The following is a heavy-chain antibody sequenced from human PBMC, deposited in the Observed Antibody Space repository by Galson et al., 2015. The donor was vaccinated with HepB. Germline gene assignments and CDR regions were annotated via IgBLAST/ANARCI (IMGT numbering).Heavy chain of an antibody. CDR1: GFTFSSYA. Sequence: SLRLSCAASGFTFSSYAMHWVRQAPGKGLEWVAVISYDGSNKYYADSVKGRFTISRDNSKNTLYLQMNSLRAEDTAVYYCARDRLAVAGTRNSRYFDYWGQGTLVTVSS. J-gene: IGHJ4*02. CDR2: ISYDGSNK. D-gene: IGHD6-19*01. V-gene: IGHV3-30*04. CDR3: ARDRLAVAGTRNSRYFDY.